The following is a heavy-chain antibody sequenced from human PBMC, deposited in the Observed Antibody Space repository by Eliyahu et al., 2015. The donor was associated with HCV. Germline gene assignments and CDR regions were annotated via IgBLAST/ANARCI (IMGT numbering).Heavy chain of an antibody. CDR2: INWDSGKX. J-gene: IGHJ6*02. D-gene: IGHD3-16*02. V-gene: IGHV3-9*01. Sequence: EVQLVESGGGLVKPGVSLRLSCSASGFTFDXXAMHWVPEGXGKGVEGVSSINWDSGKXGYADSVKGRFXISRDNAKNSLYLQMDSLRSEDTALYYCAKGLGIWGTYRSRGAMDVWGQGTTVTVSS. CDR3: AKGLGIWGTYRSRGAMDV. CDR1: GFTFDXXA.